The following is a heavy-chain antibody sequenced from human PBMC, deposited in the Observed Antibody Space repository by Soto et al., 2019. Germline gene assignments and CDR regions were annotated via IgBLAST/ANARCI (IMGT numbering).Heavy chain of an antibody. CDR2: IYYSGST. V-gene: IGHV4-59*08. CDR3: GSSYNYYGSGSYYNDFDY. Sequence: SETLSLTCTFSGGSISSYYWSLIRQPPGKGLEWIGYIYYSGSTNYNPSLKSRVTISVDTSKNQFSLKLSSVTAADTAVYYCGSSYNYYGSGSYYNDFDYWGQGTLVTVSS. D-gene: IGHD3-10*01. CDR1: GGSISSYY. J-gene: IGHJ4*02.